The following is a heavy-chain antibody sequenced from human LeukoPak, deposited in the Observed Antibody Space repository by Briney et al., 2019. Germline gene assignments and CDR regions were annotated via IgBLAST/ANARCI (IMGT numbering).Heavy chain of an antibody. D-gene: IGHD6-19*01. CDR3: AMGVGAPEDLAVAADFDY. J-gene: IGHJ4*02. CDR1: GGTFSSYV. CDR2: IIPIFGTA. V-gene: IGHV1-69*06. Sequence: ASATVSCKASGGTFSSYVINWVRQAPGQGLEWMGGIIPIFGTANYAQKFQGRDTITADKSTSTAYMELSSLRSEDTAVYYCAMGVGAPEDLAVAADFDYWGQGTLVTVSS.